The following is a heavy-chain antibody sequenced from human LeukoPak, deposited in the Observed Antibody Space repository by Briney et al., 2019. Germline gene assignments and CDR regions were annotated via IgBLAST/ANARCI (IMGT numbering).Heavy chain of an antibody. D-gene: IGHD3-10*02. J-gene: IGHJ6*03. V-gene: IGHV3-11*04. CDR2: ISSSGSPI. CDR3: AKLAIPMFGGV. CDR1: GFTFSDYY. Sequence: GGSLRLSCAASGFTFSDYYMTWIRQAPGKGLEWVSYISSSGSPIYYADSVKGRFTISRDNAKNSLYLQMNSLRAEDAAVYYCAKLAIPMFGGVWGKGTTVTISS.